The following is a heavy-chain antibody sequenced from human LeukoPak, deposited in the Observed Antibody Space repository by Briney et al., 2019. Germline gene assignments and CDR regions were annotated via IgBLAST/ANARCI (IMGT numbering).Heavy chain of an antibody. J-gene: IGHJ4*02. V-gene: IGHV4-38-2*02. D-gene: IGHD5/OR15-5a*01. CDR1: DYSISSGYGYY. CDR3: ATLVSTRYYFDY. CDR2: IYHSEIT. Sequence: PSETLSLTCTVSDYSISSGYGYYWGWIRQPPGKGLEWIGNIYHSEITYYYHFNSSIKSRVNISIDTSRNQFSMRLTSVTAADTAVYFCATLVSTRYYFDYWGQGTLVTVSS.